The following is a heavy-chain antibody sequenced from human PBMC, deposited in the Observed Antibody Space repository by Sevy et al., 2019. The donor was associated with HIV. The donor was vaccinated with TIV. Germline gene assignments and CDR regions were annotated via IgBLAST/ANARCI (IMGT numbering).Heavy chain of an antibody. V-gene: IGHV3-48*03. J-gene: IGHJ4*02. CDR2: ISNSGTTI. Sequence: GGSLRLSCAASGFTFSSYEMSWVRQAPGKGLEWVSYISNSGTTIYYSDSVKGRFTISRDNARNSLYLQMNSLRAEDTAIYYCARDLPPSATTVAHFDCCGQGTLVTVSS. CDR3: ARDLPPSATTVAHFDC. CDR1: GFTFSSYE. D-gene: IGHD4-17*01.